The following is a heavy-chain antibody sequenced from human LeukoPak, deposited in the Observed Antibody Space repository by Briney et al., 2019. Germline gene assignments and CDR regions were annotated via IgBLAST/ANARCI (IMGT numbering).Heavy chain of an antibody. Sequence: GRSLRLSCITSGFTFGDHAMTWVRQAPGKGLEGVGFIRSIGYGETTEYAPSVKGRFTIASDNSNSIAYLQMNSLNTEDTGIYYCARGPIQLWLHNGMDVWGPGTTVIVSS. CDR1: GFTFGDHA. J-gene: IGHJ6*02. CDR2: IRSIGYGETT. CDR3: ARGPIQLWLHNGMDV. V-gene: IGHV3-49*04. D-gene: IGHD1-1*01.